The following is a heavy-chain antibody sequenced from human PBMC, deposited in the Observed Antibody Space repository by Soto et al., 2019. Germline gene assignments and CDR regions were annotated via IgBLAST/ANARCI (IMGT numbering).Heavy chain of an antibody. J-gene: IGHJ4*02. V-gene: IGHV4-31*03. D-gene: IGHD3-22*01. CDR3: ARALDYYDSSGYFDY. CDR2: IYYSGST. Sequence: PSETLSLTCTVSGGSIGSGGYYWSWIRQHPGKGLEWIGYIYYSGSTYYNPSLKSRVTISVDTSKNQFSLKLSSVTAADTAVYYCARALDYYDSSGYFDYWGQGTLVTVSS. CDR1: GGSIGSGGYY.